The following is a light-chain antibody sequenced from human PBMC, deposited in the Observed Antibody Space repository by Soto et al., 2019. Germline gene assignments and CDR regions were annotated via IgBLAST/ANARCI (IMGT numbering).Light chain of an antibody. CDR1: ISDVGGYNY. CDR2: EVN. J-gene: IGLJ1*01. V-gene: IGLV2-8*01. CDR3: SSYAGSSNV. Sequence: QSALTQPPSASGSPGQSVAISCTGTISDVGGYNYVSWYQQHPGKAPKLMIYEVNKRPSGVPDRFSGSKSGNTASLTVSGLQAEDEADYYCSSYAGSSNVFGTGTKVTV.